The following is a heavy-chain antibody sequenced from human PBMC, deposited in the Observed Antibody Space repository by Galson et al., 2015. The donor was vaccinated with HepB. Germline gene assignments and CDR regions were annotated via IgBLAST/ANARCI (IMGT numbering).Heavy chain of an antibody. CDR3: ARVERNLPAASDY. CDR1: GGTFSSYT. V-gene: IGHV1-69*02. CDR2: IIPILGIA. Sequence: SVKVSCKASGGTFSSYTISWVRQAPGQGLEWMGRIIPILGIANYAQKFQGRVTITADKSTSTAYMELSSLRSEDTAVYYCARVERNLPAASDYWGQGTLVTVSS. D-gene: IGHD2-2*01. J-gene: IGHJ4*02.